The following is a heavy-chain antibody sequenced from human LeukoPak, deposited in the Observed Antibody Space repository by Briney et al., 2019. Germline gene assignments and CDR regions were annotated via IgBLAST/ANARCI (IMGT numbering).Heavy chain of an antibody. CDR1: GFSFSSFW. J-gene: IGHJ4*02. V-gene: IGHV3-7*04. CDR3: ARANNAGWFDY. Sequence: GGSLRLSCAASGFSFSSFWMTWVRQAPGKGLEWVANIKEDGSRNHCVDSVKGRFIISRDNAKNSLFLQMSSLRVEDTAVYYCARANNAGWFDYWGQGTLVTVSS. CDR2: IKEDGSRN. D-gene: IGHD6-19*01.